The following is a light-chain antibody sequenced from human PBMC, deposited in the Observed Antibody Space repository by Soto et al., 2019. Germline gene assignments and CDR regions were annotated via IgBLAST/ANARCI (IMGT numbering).Light chain of an antibody. CDR2: EVN. Sequence: QSALTQPASVSGSPGQSIAISCTGNSSGIGTFNLVSWYQQHPGRAPKLIIYEVNKRPSGISSRFSASKSGNTASLAISGHQADEEADYYCYYVAGFTSQFGGGTKLTVL. CDR1: SSGIGTFNL. CDR3: YYVAGFTSQ. V-gene: IGLV2-23*02. J-gene: IGLJ2*01.